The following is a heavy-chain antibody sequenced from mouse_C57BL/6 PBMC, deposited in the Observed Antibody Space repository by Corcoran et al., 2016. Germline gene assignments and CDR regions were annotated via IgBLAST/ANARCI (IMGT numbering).Heavy chain of an antibody. Sequence: QVQLKQSGAELVRPGASVKLSCKASGYTFTDYYINWVKQRPGQGLEWIARIYPGSGNTYHNEKFKGKATLTAEKSSSTAYMQLSSLTSEDSAVYFCARGGNNYAHWYLDVWGTGTTVTVSS. CDR1: GYTFTDYY. CDR3: ARGGNNYAHWYLDV. D-gene: IGHD1-3*01. V-gene: IGHV1-76*01. CDR2: IYPGSGNT. J-gene: IGHJ1*03.